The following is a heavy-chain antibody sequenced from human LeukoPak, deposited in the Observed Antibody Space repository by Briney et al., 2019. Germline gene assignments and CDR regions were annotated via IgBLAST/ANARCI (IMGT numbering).Heavy chain of an antibody. J-gene: IGHJ3*02. V-gene: IGHV1-69*06. Sequence: ASVKVSCKASGGTFSSYAISWVRQAPGQGLEWMGGIIPIFGTANYAQKFQGRVTITADKSTSTAYMELSSLRSEDTAVYYCARDAYYYDSSGYGDDAFDIWGQGTMVTVSS. CDR3: ARDAYYYDSSGYGDDAFDI. CDR2: IIPIFGTA. D-gene: IGHD3-22*01. CDR1: GGTFSSYA.